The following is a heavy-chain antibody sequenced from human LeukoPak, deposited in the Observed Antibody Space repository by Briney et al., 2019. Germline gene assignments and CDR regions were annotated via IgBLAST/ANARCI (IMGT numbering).Heavy chain of an antibody. CDR2: IYYSGST. J-gene: IGHJ3*02. CDR3: ARRRYCSGGRCRIPVDVFDI. CDR1: GGSISSSSYY. V-gene: IGHV4-39*01. Sequence: SETLSLTCIVSGGSISSSSYYWGWIRQPPGKGLEWIGSIYYSGSTYYNPSLKSRVTISVDTSKNQFSLKLSSVTAADTAVYYCARRRYCSGGRCRIPVDVFDIWGQGTMVTVSS. D-gene: IGHD2-15*01.